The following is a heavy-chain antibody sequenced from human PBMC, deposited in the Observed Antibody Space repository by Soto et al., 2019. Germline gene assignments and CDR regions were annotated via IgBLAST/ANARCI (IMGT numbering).Heavy chain of an antibody. D-gene: IGHD6-13*01. CDR1: GFTVSSNY. CDR3: AAGGIAAASDAFDI. J-gene: IGHJ3*02. CDR2: IYSGGST. Sequence: GGSLRLSCAASGFTVSSNYMSWVRQAPGKGLEWVSVIYSGGSTYYADSVKGRFTISRHNSKNTLYLQMNSLRAEDTAVYSCAAGGIAAASDAFDIWGQGTMVTVSS. V-gene: IGHV3-53*04.